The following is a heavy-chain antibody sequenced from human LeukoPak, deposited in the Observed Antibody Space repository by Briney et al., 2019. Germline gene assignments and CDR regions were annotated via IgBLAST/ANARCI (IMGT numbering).Heavy chain of an antibody. CDR3: ARHGGTVTTYDY. CDR1: GFTFSDYY. D-gene: IGHD4-17*01. V-gene: IGHV4-59*08. CDR2: IYYSGST. J-gene: IGHJ4*02. Sequence: GSLRLSCAASGFTFSDYYWSWIRQPPGKGLEWIGYIYYSGSTNYNPSLKSRVTISVDTSKNQFSLKLSSVTAADTAVYYCARHGGTVTTYDYWGQGTLVTVSS.